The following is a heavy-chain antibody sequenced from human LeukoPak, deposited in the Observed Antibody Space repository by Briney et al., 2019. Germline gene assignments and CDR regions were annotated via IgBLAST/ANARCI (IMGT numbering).Heavy chain of an antibody. Sequence: SETLSLTCTVSGGSISSYYWSWIRQPPGKGLEWIGYIHYSGSTNYNPSLKSRVTISVDTSKNQFSLKLSSVTAADTAVYYCARGKRYSSGYFDYWGQGTLVTVSS. CDR2: IHYSGST. CDR1: GGSISSYY. D-gene: IGHD6-19*01. J-gene: IGHJ4*02. V-gene: IGHV4-59*01. CDR3: ARGKRYSSGYFDY.